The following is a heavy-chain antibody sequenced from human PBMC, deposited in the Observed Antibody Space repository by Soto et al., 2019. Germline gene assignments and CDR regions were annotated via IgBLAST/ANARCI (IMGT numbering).Heavy chain of an antibody. CDR2: IIPIFGTA. CDR3: ARGFMSYYYGMDV. Sequence: ASVKVSCKASGGTFSSYAISCVRQAPGQGLEWMGGIIPIFGTANYAQKFQGRVTITADESTSTAYMELSSLRSEDTAVYYCARGFMSYYYGMDVWGQGTTVTVSS. CDR1: GGTFSSYA. V-gene: IGHV1-69*13. J-gene: IGHJ6*02.